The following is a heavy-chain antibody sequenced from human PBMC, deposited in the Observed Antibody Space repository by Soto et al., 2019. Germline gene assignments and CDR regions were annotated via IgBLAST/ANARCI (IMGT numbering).Heavy chain of an antibody. CDR3: AKAFNWGLSEFQADY. CDR1: GFTFDDYA. Sequence: EVQLVESGGGLVQPGRSLRLSCAASGFTFDDYAMHWVRQAPGKGLEWVSGISWNSGSIGYADSVKGRFTISRDNAKNSLYLQMNSLRAEDTALYYCAKAFNWGLSEFQADYWGQGTLVTVSS. V-gene: IGHV3-9*01. CDR2: ISWNSGSI. J-gene: IGHJ4*02. D-gene: IGHD7-27*01.